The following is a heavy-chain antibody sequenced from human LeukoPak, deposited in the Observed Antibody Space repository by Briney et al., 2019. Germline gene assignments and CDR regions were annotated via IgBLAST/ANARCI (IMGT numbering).Heavy chain of an antibody. V-gene: IGHV3-23*01. CDR3: AKDHRDIRFIAVAGTFDY. Sequence: GGSLRLSCAASGFTFSSYAMSWVRQAPGKGLEWVSAISGSGGSTYYADSVKGRFTISRDNSKNTLYLQMNSLRAEDTAVYYCAKDHRDIRFIAVAGTFDYWGQGTLVTVSS. CDR1: GFTFSSYA. J-gene: IGHJ4*02. CDR2: ISGSGGST. D-gene: IGHD6-19*01.